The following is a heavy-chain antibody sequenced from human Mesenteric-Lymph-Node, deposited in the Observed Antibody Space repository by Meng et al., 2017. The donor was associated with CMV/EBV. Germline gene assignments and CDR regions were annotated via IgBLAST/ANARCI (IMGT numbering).Heavy chain of an antibody. CDR2: LYTNGNT. D-gene: IGHD3-10*01. CDR1: GFTVTRNY. CDR3: ARVGGSGTYYKYFDC. J-gene: IGHJ4*02. V-gene: IGHV3-53*01. Sequence: GESLKISCAASGFTVTRNYMTWVRQAPGKGLEWVSILYTNGNTYYADSVKGRFTISRDNSKNTLYLQMNSLGAEDTAVYYCARVGGSGTYYKYFDCWGQGTLVTVSS.